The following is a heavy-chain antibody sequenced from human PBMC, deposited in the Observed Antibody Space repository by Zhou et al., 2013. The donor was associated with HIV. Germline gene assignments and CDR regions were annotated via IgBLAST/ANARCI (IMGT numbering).Heavy chain of an antibody. V-gene: IGHV1-69*05. CDR3: ARDGPDSSGSLGYMDV. CDR1: GGTFSSYA. Sequence: QVQLVQSGAEVKKPGSSVKVSCKASGGTFSSYAISWVRQAPGQGLEWMGGIIPIFGTANYAQKFQGRVTITTDESTSTAYMELSSLRSEDTAVYYCARDGPDSSGSLGYMDVWGKGDHGSTVSS. J-gene: IGHJ6*03. D-gene: IGHD6-19*01. CDR2: IIPIFGTA.